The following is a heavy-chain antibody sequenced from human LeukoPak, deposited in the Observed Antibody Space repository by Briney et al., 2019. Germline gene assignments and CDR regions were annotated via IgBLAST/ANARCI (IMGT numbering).Heavy chain of an antibody. Sequence: SQTLSLTCTVSGDSISSGDYYWSWIRQPAGKGLEWIGRISSSGSTNYNPSLKSRVTISVDTSKNQFSLKLSSVTAADTAVYYCTRGSIAHYYMDVWGKGTTVTISS. J-gene: IGHJ6*03. CDR2: ISSSGST. CDR3: TRGSIAHYYMDV. V-gene: IGHV4-61*02. CDR1: GDSISSGDYY. D-gene: IGHD3-22*01.